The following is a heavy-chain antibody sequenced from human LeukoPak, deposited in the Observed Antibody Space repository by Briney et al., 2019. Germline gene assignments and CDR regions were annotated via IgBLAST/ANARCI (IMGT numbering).Heavy chain of an antibody. CDR1: GFTFSRYC. CDR2: IKEDGSEE. V-gene: IGHV3-7*01. D-gene: IGHD5-12*01. Sequence: GGSLRHSCVASGFTFSRYCMTWVRQAPGKGLEWVANIKEDGSEENYVDSVKGRFTISRDNAKNSLYLQLNSLRVDYTAVYYCARAYTDYAEGGYWGQGTLITVSS. J-gene: IGHJ4*02. CDR3: ARAYTDYAEGGY.